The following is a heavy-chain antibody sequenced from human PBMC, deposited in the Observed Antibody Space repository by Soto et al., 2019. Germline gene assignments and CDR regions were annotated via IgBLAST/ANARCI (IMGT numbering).Heavy chain of an antibody. Sequence: SVKVSCKASGGTFSSYAISWARQAPGQGLEWMGGIIPIFGTANYAQKFQGRVTITADESTSTAYMELSSLRSEDTAVYYCALYSSSSEDYYYYGMDVWGQGTTVTVSS. CDR1: GGTFSSYA. CDR2: IIPIFGTA. CDR3: ALYSSSSEDYYYYGMDV. D-gene: IGHD6-6*01. J-gene: IGHJ6*02. V-gene: IGHV1-69*13.